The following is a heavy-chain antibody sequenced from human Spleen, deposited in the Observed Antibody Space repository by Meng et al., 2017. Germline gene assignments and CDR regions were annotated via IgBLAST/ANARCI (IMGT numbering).Heavy chain of an antibody. CDR3: ASSIEAVPFDY. D-gene: IGHD6-13*01. J-gene: IGHJ4*02. V-gene: IGHV6-1*02. CDR1: WASVSSNSAA. Sequence: QVQLQQSRQGMQTASQVISSPCAISWASVSSNSAAWNWIRKSPQRGLEWLRRNYYRSQWYNDYEGSVNSRITVTTDTLKKQIYLKMSYVTAADKAVYYCASSIEAVPFDYWGQGTLVTVSS. CDR2: NYYRSQWYN.